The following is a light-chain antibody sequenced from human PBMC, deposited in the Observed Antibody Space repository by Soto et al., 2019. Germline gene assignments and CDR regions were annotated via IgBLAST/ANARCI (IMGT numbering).Light chain of an antibody. Sequence: EIVLMQSPGTLSLSPGERATLSCRASQTLRRTYIAWYQQKPGQAPRVLIYGASKRATGIPDRFSGSGSGADFSLTISRLEPEDFAVYYCHQYDNAPQTYGQGTKVDIK. J-gene: IGKJ2*01. V-gene: IGKV3-20*01. CDR3: HQYDNAPQT. CDR2: GAS. CDR1: QTLRRTY.